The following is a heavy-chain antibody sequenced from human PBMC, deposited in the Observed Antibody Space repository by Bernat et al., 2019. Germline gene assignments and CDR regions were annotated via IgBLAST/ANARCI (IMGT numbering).Heavy chain of an antibody. D-gene: IGHD3-10*01. Sequence: QVQLQQWGAGLLKPSETLSLTCAVYGGSFSGYYWSWIRPPPGKGLEWIGEINHSGSTNYNPSIKSRVTISVDTSKNRFSLRLSSVAAADTAVYYCARGSRSGSYFRTNRGHFDYWGQGTLVTVSS. CDR1: GGSFSGYY. V-gene: IGHV4-34*01. CDR2: INHSGST. CDR3: ARGSRSGSYFRTNRGHFDY. J-gene: IGHJ4*02.